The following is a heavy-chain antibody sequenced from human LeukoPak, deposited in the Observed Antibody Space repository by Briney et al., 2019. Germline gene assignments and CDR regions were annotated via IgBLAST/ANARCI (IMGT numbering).Heavy chain of an antibody. CDR2: ISDDSNYI. D-gene: IGHD1-26*01. CDR1: GGSFSGYF. Sequence: ETLSLTCAVYGGSFSGYFWTWIRQAPGKGLEWVSSISDDSNYIFYADSVKGRFTISRDNAKNSLYLQMNSLTAEDSAVYYCASRRGSNRPFDYWGQGTLVTVSS. CDR3: ASRRGSNRPFDY. J-gene: IGHJ4*02. V-gene: IGHV3-21*01.